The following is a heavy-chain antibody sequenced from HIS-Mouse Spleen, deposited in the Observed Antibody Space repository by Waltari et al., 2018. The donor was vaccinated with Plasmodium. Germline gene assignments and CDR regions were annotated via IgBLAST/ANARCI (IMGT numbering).Heavy chain of an antibody. V-gene: IGHV1-2*02. J-gene: IGHJ1*01. D-gene: IGHD6-13*01. CDR3: ARVLGYKAAAGTFVEYFQH. Sequence: APGQGLEWMVWINPNSGGTNDAQKFQGRVTMTRETSISTAYMELSRLRSDETAVYYCARVLGYKAAAGTFVEYFQHWGQGTLVTVSS. CDR2: INPNSGGT.